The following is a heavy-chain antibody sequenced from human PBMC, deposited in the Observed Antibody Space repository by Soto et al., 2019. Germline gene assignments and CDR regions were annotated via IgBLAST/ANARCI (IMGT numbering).Heavy chain of an antibody. CDR1: GFTFSSYS. J-gene: IGHJ4*02. CDR3: ARGLISGSHYSGGWYYFDS. CDR2: ISSSSSTI. Sequence: LRLSCAASGFTFSSYSMNWVRQAPGKGLEWVSYISSSSSTIYYADSVKGRFTISRDNAKNSLYLQMNSLRAADTAVYYCARGLISGSHYSGGWYYFDSWGQGTQVTVSS. D-gene: IGHD1-26*01. V-gene: IGHV3-48*01.